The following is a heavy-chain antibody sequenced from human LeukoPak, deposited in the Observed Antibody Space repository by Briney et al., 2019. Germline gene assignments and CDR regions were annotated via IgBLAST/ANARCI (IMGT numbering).Heavy chain of an antibody. V-gene: IGHV1-69*13. D-gene: IGHD5-18*01. CDR3: ARGRGYSYGYLYYFDY. Sequence: GASVKVSCKASGGTFSNYAINWVRQAPGQGLEWMGGIIPIFGTANYAQKFQGRVTITADESTSTAYMELSSLRSEDTAVYYCARGRGYSYGYLYYFDYWGQGTLVTVSS. CDR2: IIPIFGTA. CDR1: GGTFSNYA. J-gene: IGHJ4*02.